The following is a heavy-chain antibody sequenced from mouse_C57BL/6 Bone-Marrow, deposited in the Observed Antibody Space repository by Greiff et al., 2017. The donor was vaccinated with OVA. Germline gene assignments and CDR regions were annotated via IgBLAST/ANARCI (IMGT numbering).Heavy chain of an antibody. CDR3: AREGWLDY. Sequence: EVHLVESGGGLVQPGGSLKLSCAASGFTFSDYYMYWVRQTPEERLEWVAYISNGGGSTYYPDTVKGRFTISRDNAKNTLYLQMSRLKSEDTAMYYCAREGWLDYWGQGTTLTVSS. CDR1: GFTFSDYY. J-gene: IGHJ2*01. V-gene: IGHV5-12*01. CDR2: ISNGGGST. D-gene: IGHD2-3*01.